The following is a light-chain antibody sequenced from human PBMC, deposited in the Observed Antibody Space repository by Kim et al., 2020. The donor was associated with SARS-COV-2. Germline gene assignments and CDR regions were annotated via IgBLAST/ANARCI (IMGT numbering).Light chain of an antibody. CDR2: DGS. CDR1: QTINRY. V-gene: IGKV3-11*01. Sequence: LSPGEIAPLSCRASQTINRYLAWFQQKPGQVPRLLIYDGSNRATGIPARFSGSGSGTDFTLTISSLEPEDFALYYCQQRSDWRLTFGGGTKVDIK. J-gene: IGKJ4*01. CDR3: QQRSDWRLT.